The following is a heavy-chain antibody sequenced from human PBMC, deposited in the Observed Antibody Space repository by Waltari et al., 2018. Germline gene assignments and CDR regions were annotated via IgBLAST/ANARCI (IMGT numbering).Heavy chain of an antibody. CDR1: GFTFSSYG. CDR2: IGYDGSNK. J-gene: IGHJ4*02. D-gene: IGHD1-26*01. Sequence: QVQLVESGGGVVQPGRSLRLSCAASGFTFSSYGMHWVRQAPGKGLEWVAVIGYDGSNKYYADSVKGRFTISRDNSKNTLYLQMNSLRAEDTAVYYCAKDFTSSTNSLDYWGQGTLVTVSS. V-gene: IGHV3-33*06. CDR3: AKDFTSSTNSLDY.